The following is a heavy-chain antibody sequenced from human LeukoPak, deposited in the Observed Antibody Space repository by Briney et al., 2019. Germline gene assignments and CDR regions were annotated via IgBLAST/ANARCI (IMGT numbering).Heavy chain of an antibody. J-gene: IGHJ6*02. CDR2: INPNSGGA. CDR3: QGGDSVAGNGPQYYYYYSGMDV. CDR1: GYTFTGYY. Sequence: ASVKVSCKASGYTFTGYYMDLGRQGPGQGLEWMGWINPNSGGANYAQKFQGRGTITRDTAISTAYMELSRLRSDDTAVYYCQGGDSVAGNGPQYYYYYSGMDVWGQGTTVTVSS. V-gene: IGHV1-2*02. D-gene: IGHD6-19*01.